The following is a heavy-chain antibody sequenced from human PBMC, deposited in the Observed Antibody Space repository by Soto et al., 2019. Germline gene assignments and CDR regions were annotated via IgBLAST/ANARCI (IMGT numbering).Heavy chain of an antibody. Sequence: GGSLRLSCAASGFTFSSYAMSWVRQAPGKGLEWVSAISGSGGSTYYADSVKGRFTISRDNSKNTLYLQMNSLRAEDTAVYYCAKVGYRGGDSGYDYYFDYWGQGTLVTVSS. J-gene: IGHJ4*02. CDR1: GFTFSSYA. CDR3: AKVGYRGGDSGYDYYFDY. D-gene: IGHD5-12*01. V-gene: IGHV3-23*01. CDR2: ISGSGGST.